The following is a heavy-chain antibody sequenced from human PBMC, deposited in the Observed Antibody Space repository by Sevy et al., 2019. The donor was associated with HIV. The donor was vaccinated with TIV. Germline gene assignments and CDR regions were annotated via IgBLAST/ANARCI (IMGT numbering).Heavy chain of an antibody. J-gene: IGHJ4*02. V-gene: IGHV5-51*01. Sequence: GESLKISCKGSGYSFTSHWLGWVRHMPGKGLEWMGIINPDDSDTKYSPSFQGQVTFSADKSISTAYLQWSSLKASDTAMYYCATSRSGYFDSSGYYIYWGQGTLVTVSS. CDR2: INPDDSDT. D-gene: IGHD3-22*01. CDR3: ATSRSGYFDSSGYYIY. CDR1: GYSFTSHW.